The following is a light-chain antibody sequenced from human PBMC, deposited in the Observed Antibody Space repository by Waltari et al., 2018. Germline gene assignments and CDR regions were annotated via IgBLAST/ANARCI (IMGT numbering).Light chain of an antibody. CDR3: CSYAGLGTYV. Sequence: QSALTQPASVSGTPGQSITISCTGTTSDVGNYDLVSWYQHHPGNAPKLLICEVIKRPSGVSSRFVGSKSGSTASLTISGLQPEDEADYYCCSYAGLGTYVFGSGTKVTVL. CDR1: TSDVGNYDL. V-gene: IGLV2-23*02. J-gene: IGLJ1*01. CDR2: EVI.